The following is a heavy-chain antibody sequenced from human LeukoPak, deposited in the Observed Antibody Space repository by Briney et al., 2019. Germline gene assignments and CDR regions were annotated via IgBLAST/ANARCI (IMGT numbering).Heavy chain of an antibody. D-gene: IGHD1-26*01. V-gene: IGHV4-31*03. CDR2: IYYSGST. J-gene: IGHJ4*02. CDR1: GGSISSGGSR. CDR3: ASSGSYRFDY. Sequence: SETLSLTCNVSGGSISSGGSRWSWIRQHPGKGLEWIGYIYYSGSTYYNPSLESRVTISVDTSKNQFSLKLSSVTAADTAVYYCASSGSYRFDYWGQGTLVTVSS.